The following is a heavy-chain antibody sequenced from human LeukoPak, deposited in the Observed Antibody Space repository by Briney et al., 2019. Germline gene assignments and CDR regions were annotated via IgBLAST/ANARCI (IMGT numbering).Heavy chain of an antibody. CDR2: IYYSGST. CDR3: ARALVVPAARPDAFDI. V-gene: IGHV4-30-4*08. D-gene: IGHD2-2*01. J-gene: IGHJ3*02. Sequence: PSETLSLTCTVSGGSISSGDYYWSWIRQPPGKGPEWIGYIYYSGSTYYNPSLKSRVTISVDTSKNQFSLKLSSVTAADTAVYYCARALVVPAARPDAFDIWGQGTMVTVSS. CDR1: GGSISSGDYY.